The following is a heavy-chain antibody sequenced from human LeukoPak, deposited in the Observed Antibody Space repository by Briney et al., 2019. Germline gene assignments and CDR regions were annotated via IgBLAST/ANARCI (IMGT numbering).Heavy chain of an antibody. V-gene: IGHV1-24*01. CDR2: FDPEDGET. J-gene: IGHJ4*02. CDR3: ATDRGWSHTFDY. D-gene: IGHD6-19*01. CDR1: GYTLTELS. Sequence: ASVKVSCKVSGYTLTELSMHWVRQAPGKGLEWMGGFDPEDGETIYAQKFQGRVTMTEDTSTDTAYMELSSLRSEDTAVYYCATDRGWSHTFDYWGQGTLVTVSS.